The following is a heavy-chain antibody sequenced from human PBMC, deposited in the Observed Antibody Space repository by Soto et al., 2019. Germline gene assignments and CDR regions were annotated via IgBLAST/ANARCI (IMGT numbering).Heavy chain of an antibody. V-gene: IGHV1-18*01. CDR3: ARDDYDSSGYYGGVWFDP. Sequence: GASVKVSCKASGGTFSSYTISWVRQAPGQGLEWMGWISAYNGNTNYAQKLQGRVTMTTDTSTSTAYMELRSLRSDDTAVYYCARDDYDSSGYYGGVWFDPWGQGTLVTVSS. D-gene: IGHD3-22*01. J-gene: IGHJ5*02. CDR1: GGTFSSYT. CDR2: ISAYNGNT.